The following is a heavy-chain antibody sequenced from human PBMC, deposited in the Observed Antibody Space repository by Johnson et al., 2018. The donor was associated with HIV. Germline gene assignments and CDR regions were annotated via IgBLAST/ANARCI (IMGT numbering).Heavy chain of an antibody. CDR3: ARVSWGDAFDI. V-gene: IGHV3-66*03. Sequence: VQLVESGGGVMQPGKSLRLSCVASGFTVSYNYMNWVRQAPGKGLEWVSVIYSGGNTFYADSVPGRFTISRDNSKNTLYLQMGSLRAEDMAVYYCARVSWGDAFDIWGQGTMVTVSS. D-gene: IGHD7-27*01. CDR2: IYSGGNT. J-gene: IGHJ3*02. CDR1: GFTVSYNY.